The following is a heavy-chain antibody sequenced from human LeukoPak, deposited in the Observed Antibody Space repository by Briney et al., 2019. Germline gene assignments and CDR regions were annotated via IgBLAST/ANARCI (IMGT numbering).Heavy chain of an antibody. CDR1: GGTFSSYA. CDR3: ARAPYGSATNNYYMDV. V-gene: IGHV1-69*13. CDR2: IIPIFGTA. D-gene: IGHD3-10*01. J-gene: IGHJ6*03. Sequence: ASVNVSCKASGGTFSSYAISWVRQAPGQGLEWMGGIIPIFGTANYAQKFQGRVTITADESTSTAYMELSSLRSEDTAVYYCARAPYGSATNNYYMDVWGKGTTVTVSS.